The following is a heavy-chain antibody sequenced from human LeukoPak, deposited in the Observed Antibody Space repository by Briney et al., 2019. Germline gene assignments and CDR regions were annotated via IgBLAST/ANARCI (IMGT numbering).Heavy chain of an antibody. D-gene: IGHD5-18*01. CDR2: INPNSGGT. J-gene: IGHJ5*02. V-gene: IGHV1-2*02. CDR3: ARDGYSYGYNWFDP. CDR1: GYTFTGYY. Sequence: ASVKVSCKASGYTFTGYYMHWVRQAPGQGLEWMGWINPNSGGTSYAQKFQGRVTMTRDTSISTAYMELSRLRSDDTAVYYCARDGYSYGYNWFDPWGQGTLVTVSS.